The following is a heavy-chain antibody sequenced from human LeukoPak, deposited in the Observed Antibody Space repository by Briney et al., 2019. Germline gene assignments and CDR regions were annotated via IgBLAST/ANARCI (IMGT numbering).Heavy chain of an antibody. D-gene: IGHD3-10*01. CDR2: INPNSGGT. V-gene: IGHV1-2*02. CDR1: GYTFTRYY. Sequence: ASVTVSCKASGYTFTRYYMHWVRQAPGQGREWMGWINPNSGGTNYAQKFQGRVTMTRDTSISTAYMELSRLRSDDTAVYYCARSSRFLVNYGSGSYYPIFDYWGQGTLVTVSS. J-gene: IGHJ4*02. CDR3: ARSSRFLVNYGSGSYYPIFDY.